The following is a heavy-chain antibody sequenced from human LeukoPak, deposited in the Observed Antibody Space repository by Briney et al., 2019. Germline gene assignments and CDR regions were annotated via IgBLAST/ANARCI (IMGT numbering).Heavy chain of an antibody. J-gene: IGHJ6*03. D-gene: IGHD6-13*01. CDR1: GGTFSSYA. Sequence: VASVKVSCKASGGTFSSYAISWVRQAPGQGLEWMGGIIPIFGTANYAQKFQGRVTITADESTSTAYMELSSLRSEDTAVYYCATPRAAASYNYYYYYMDVWGKGTTVTVPS. CDR2: IIPIFGTA. V-gene: IGHV1-69*01. CDR3: ATPRAAASYNYYYYYMDV.